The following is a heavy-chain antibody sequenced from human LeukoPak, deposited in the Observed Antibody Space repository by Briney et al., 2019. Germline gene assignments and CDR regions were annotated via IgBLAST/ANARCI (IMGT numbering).Heavy chain of an antibody. D-gene: IGHD4-17*01. J-gene: IGHJ6*03. CDR3: ARDLYGDQKYFYYMDV. Sequence: GGSLRLSCAASGFTFSSYAIHWVRQAPGKGLEWVAVISFDGTDAFYADSVKGRFTISRDNSKNTLYLQMNSLRVEDTAVYYCARDLYGDQKYFYYMDVWGRGTTVTVSS. CDR2: ISFDGTDA. CDR1: GFTFSSYA. V-gene: IGHV3-30*04.